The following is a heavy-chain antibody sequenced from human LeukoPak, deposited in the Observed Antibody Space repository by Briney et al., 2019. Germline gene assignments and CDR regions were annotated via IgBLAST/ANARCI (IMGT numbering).Heavy chain of an antibody. Sequence: PGGSLRLSCAASGFTFSSYEMNWLRQAPGKGLEWVSYISSSGSTIYYADSVKGRFTISRDNAKNSLYLQMNSLRAEDTAVYYCARSPGLYSYGSVYWGQGTLVTVSS. D-gene: IGHD5-18*01. J-gene: IGHJ4*02. CDR3: ARSPGLYSYGSVY. CDR2: ISSSGSTI. CDR1: GFTFSSYE. V-gene: IGHV3-48*03.